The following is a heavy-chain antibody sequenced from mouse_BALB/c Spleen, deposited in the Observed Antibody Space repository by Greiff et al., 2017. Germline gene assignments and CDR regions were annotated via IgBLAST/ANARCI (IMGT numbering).Heavy chain of an antibody. J-gene: IGHJ4*01. CDR3: AREYYGYGAMDY. Sequence: EVKVVESGGGLVKPGGSLKLSCAASGFTFSDYYMYWVRQTPEKRLEWVATISDGGSYTYYPDSVKGRFTISRDNAKNNLYLQMSSLKSEDTAMYYCAREYYGYGAMDYWGQGTSVTVSS. CDR1: GFTFSDYY. V-gene: IGHV5-4*02. CDR2: ISDGGSYT. D-gene: IGHD1-2*01.